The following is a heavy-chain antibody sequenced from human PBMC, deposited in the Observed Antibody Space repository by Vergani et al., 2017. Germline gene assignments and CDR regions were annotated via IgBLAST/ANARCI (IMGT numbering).Heavy chain of an antibody. D-gene: IGHD3-22*01. J-gene: IGHJ5*02. CDR3: ARHGPYYYDSSGYFYFGWIDP. Sequence: QVQLQESGPGLVKPSQTLSLTCTVSGGSISSGGYYWSWIRQHPGKGLEWIGYIYYSGSTYYNPSLKSRVTISLDTSKNQFSLKLSSVTAADTAVYYCARHGPYYYDSSGYFYFGWIDPWGQGTLVTVSS. CDR1: GGSISSGGYY. CDR2: IYYSGST. V-gene: IGHV4-31*03.